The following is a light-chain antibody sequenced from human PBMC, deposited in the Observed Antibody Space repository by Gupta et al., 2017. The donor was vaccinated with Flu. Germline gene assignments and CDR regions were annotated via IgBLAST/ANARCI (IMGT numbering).Light chain of an antibody. CDR3: KNQNRAPCA. CDR2: GTS. V-gene: IGKV1-27*01. J-gene: IGKJ3*01. CDR1: QRLSIC. Sequence: PSSVWASVGDRVTNTGRARQRLSICLAWYEQTPGKDPMLQTYGTSKGKSGVPRRFRGSGSGTEFTFTISRRQPEDVAHYSCKNQNRAPCALGHRTHVDTK.